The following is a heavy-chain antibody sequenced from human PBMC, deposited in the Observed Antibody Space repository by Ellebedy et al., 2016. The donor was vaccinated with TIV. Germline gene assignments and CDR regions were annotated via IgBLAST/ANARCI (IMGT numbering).Heavy chain of an antibody. J-gene: IGHJ4*02. CDR1: GGSISSGGTY. D-gene: IGHD6-19*01. CDR3: ARGSGWYDPFDL. Sequence: MPSETLSLTCTVSGGSISSGGTYWTWIRQHPGKGLEWIGFIYYSGRTYTHPSLRSRVTMSVDTSKNQFSLNLTSVTAADTAMYYCARGSGWYDPFDLWGQGTLVTVSS. CDR2: IYYSGRT. V-gene: IGHV4-31*03.